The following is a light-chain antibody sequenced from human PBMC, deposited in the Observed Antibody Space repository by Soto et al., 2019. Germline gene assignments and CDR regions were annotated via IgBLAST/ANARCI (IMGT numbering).Light chain of an antibody. CDR2: GAS. Sequence: EIVSTQSPGTLSLSPGERATLSCRASQSVSSSYLAWYQHKPGQAPRLLIYGASSRPTGIADSFSGSGSGTDFTLTISRLEPEDVAVYYCHQDGSSRTFGESTKVDIK. V-gene: IGKV3-20*01. CDR1: QSVSSSY. J-gene: IGKJ1*01. CDR3: HQDGSSRT.